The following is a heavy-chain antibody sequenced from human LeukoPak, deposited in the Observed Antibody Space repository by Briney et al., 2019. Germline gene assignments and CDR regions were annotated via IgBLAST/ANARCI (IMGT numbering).Heavy chain of an antibody. CDR2: IYSSGST. CDR1: GFSFSDFY. V-gene: IGHV3-53*01. J-gene: IGHJ1*01. Sequence: GGSLRLSCVASGFSFSDFYMSWIRQAPGKGLEWVAVIYSSGSTYYEDSVNGRCTISRDTSKSSMYLQMDHLRAEDTAVYYCASAREYCINSNCYEYFQDWGQGTLVTVSS. CDR3: ASAREYCINSNCYEYFQD. D-gene: IGHD2-2*01.